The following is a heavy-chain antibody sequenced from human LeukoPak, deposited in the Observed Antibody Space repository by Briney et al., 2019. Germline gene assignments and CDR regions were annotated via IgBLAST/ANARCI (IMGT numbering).Heavy chain of an antibody. D-gene: IGHD3-16*02. Sequence: GGSLRLSCAASGFTFSSYAISWVSQAPGEGLEWVSAISGSGGSTYYADSVKGRFTISRDNSKNTLYLQMNSLRAEDTAVYYCAKSPDYDYVWGSYRYFDYWGQGTLVTVSS. V-gene: IGHV3-23*01. CDR3: AKSPDYDYVWGSYRYFDY. CDR2: ISGSGGST. J-gene: IGHJ4*02. CDR1: GFTFSSYA.